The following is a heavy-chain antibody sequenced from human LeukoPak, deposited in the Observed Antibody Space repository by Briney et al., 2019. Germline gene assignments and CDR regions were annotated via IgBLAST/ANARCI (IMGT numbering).Heavy chain of an antibody. V-gene: IGHV3-30*18. CDR2: TSYDGSNK. Sequence: GGSLRLSCAASGFTFSSYSMNWVRQAPGKGLEWVAVTSYDGSNKYYADSVKGRFIISRDNSKNTLYLQMNSLRTEDTAVYYCAKGRVGANGYYYYGMDVWGQGTTVTVSS. CDR3: AKGRVGANGYYYYGMDV. CDR1: GFTFSSYS. J-gene: IGHJ6*02. D-gene: IGHD1-26*01.